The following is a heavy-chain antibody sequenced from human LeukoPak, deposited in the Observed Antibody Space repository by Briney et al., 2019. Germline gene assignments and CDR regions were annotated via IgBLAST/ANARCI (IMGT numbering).Heavy chain of an antibody. CDR3: AREGQQLVPPFDY. CDR2: IYHSGST. CDR1: GGSISSGGYY. V-gene: IGHV4-30-2*01. Sequence: PSQTLSLTCTVSGGSISSGGYYWSWIRQPPGKGLEWIGYIYHSGSTYYNPSLKSRVTISVDRSKNQFSLKLTSLIAADTAVYYCAREGQQLVPPFDYWGQGTLVTVSS. D-gene: IGHD6-6*01. J-gene: IGHJ4*02.